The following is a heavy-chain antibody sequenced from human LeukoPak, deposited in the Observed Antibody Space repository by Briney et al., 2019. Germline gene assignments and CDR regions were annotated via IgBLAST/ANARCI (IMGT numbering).Heavy chain of an antibody. Sequence: PSETLSLTCTVSGGSISSYYWSWIRQPPGEGLEWIGSIYYSGSTNYNPSLKSRVTISIDTSKNQFSLNLSSVTAADTAVYYCARGGSGYSYGWGQGTLVTVSS. J-gene: IGHJ4*01. V-gene: IGHV4-59*01. CDR3: ARGGSGYSYG. D-gene: IGHD5-18*01. CDR1: GGSISSYY. CDR2: IYYSGST.